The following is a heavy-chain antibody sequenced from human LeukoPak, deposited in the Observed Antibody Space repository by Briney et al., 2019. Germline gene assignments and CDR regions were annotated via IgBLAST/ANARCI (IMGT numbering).Heavy chain of an antibody. Sequence: SETLSLTCAVYGGSFSGYYWSWIRQPPGKGLEWIGEINHSGSTNYNPSLKSRVTISVDTSKNQFSLKLSSVTAADTAVYYCARAYKLEGIYAMDVWGQGTTVTVAS. V-gene: IGHV4-34*01. D-gene: IGHD1-14*01. CDR2: INHSGST. J-gene: IGHJ6*02. CDR1: GGSFSGYY. CDR3: ARAYKLEGIYAMDV.